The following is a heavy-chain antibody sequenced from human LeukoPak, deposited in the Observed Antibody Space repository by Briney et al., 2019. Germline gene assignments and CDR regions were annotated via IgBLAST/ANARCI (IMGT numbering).Heavy chain of an antibody. V-gene: IGHV3-48*04. J-gene: IGHJ6*04. CDR3: AELGITMIGGV. D-gene: IGHD3-10*02. CDR2: IGSRRSTI. Sequence: HTGGSLRLSCAASGFTFSNYNMNWVRQAPGKGLEWVSYIGSRRSTIYYADSVKGRFTISRDNAKNSLYLQMNSLRAEDTAVYYCAELGITMIGGVWGKGTTVTISS. CDR1: GFTFSNYN.